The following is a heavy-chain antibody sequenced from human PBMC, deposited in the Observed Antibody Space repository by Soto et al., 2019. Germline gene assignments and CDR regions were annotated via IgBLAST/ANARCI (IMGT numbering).Heavy chain of an antibody. V-gene: IGHV3-9*01. CDR2: ISWNSGSI. Sequence: GGSLRLSCAASGFTFDDYAMHWVRQAPGKGLEWVSGISWNSGSIGYADSVKGRFTISRDNAKNSLYLQMNSLRAEDTALYYCAKDIRVAGTHDAFDIWGQGTMVTVSS. CDR1: GFTFDDYA. J-gene: IGHJ3*02. CDR3: AKDIRVAGTHDAFDI. D-gene: IGHD6-19*01.